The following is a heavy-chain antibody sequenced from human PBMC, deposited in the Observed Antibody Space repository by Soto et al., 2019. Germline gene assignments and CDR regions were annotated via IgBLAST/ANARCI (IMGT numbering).Heavy chain of an antibody. CDR3: ARGQRFSDWFDP. CDR2: IYSSGNT. D-gene: IGHD3-3*01. J-gene: IGHJ5*02. Sequence: PSETLSLTCSVSGGTISGYYWTWIRQPAGKGLEWIGRIYSSGNTKYNPSLQSRVTMSPDTSNNQFSLRLTSVAAADTAVYYCARGQRFSDWFDPWGQGTLVTVS. V-gene: IGHV4-4*07. CDR1: GGTISGYY.